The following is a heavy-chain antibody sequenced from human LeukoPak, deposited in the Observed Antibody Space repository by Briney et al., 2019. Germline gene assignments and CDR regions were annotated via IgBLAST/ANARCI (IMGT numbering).Heavy chain of an antibody. CDR2: ISSSSSYI. V-gene: IGHV3-21*01. J-gene: IGHJ4*02. CDR3: ARNRGYSSRWSYYFDY. Sequence: PGGSLRLSCAASGFTFSSYSMNWVRQAPGKGLEWVSSISSSSSYIYYADSVKGRFTISRDNAKNSLYLQMNSRRAEDTAVYYSARNRGYSSRWSYYFDYWGQGTLVTVSS. CDR1: GFTFSSYS. D-gene: IGHD6-13*01.